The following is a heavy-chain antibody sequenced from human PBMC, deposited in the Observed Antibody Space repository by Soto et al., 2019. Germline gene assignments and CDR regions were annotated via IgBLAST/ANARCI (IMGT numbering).Heavy chain of an antibody. J-gene: IGHJ3*01. CDR1: GFTFSAYS. D-gene: IGHD3-10*01. CDR2: ISSTSSPI. Sequence: EVQLVESGGGLVRPGGSLRLSCAASGFTFSAYSINWVRQAPGKGLEWVSSISSTSSPIFYAESVRGRFTISRDNAKNSLSLQMNGLRAADTAVYYCVRGGSGATSADLFDAWGQGTLVTVSS. CDR3: VRGGSGATSADLFDA. V-gene: IGHV3-21*01.